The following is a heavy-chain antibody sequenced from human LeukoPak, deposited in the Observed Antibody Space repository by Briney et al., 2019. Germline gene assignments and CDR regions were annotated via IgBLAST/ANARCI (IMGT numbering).Heavy chain of an antibody. D-gene: IGHD6-13*01. CDR1: GYTLTELS. Sequence: WASVKVSCKVSGYTLTELSMHWVRQAPGKGLEWMGGFDPEDGETIYAQEFQGRVTMTEDTSTDTAYMELSSLRSEDTAVYYCATGKSSSWYFNWFDPWGQGTLVTVSS. J-gene: IGHJ5*02. CDR3: ATGKSSSWYFNWFDP. CDR2: FDPEDGET. V-gene: IGHV1-24*01.